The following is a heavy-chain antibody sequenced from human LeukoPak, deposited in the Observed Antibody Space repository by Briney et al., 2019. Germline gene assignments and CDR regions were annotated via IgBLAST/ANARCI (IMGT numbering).Heavy chain of an antibody. Sequence: SGGSQRLSCAASGFTFSSYGMHWVRQAPGKGLEWVAFTQYDGSNKYDADSVKGRFTISRDNSKNTLYLQMNSLRAEDTAVYYCAKNSWQQLMYYWGQGTLVTVSS. J-gene: IGHJ4*02. CDR3: AKNSWQQLMYY. CDR1: GFTFSSYG. V-gene: IGHV3-30*02. CDR2: TQYDGSNK. D-gene: IGHD6-13*01.